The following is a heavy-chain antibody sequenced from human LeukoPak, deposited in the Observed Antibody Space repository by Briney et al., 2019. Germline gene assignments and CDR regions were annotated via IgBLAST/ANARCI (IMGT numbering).Heavy chain of an antibody. D-gene: IGHD4-23*01. Sequence: GGSLRLSCVASGFTFSSSEMNWVRQAPGKGLEWISYITSSSRTIWYADPVKGRFTISRDNAKNSLYLQMNGLRDDDTAVYYCAGIPHPSPVGYWGQGTLVTVSS. CDR1: GFTFSSSE. V-gene: IGHV3-48*03. CDR2: ITSSSRTI. J-gene: IGHJ4*02. CDR3: AGIPHPSPVGY.